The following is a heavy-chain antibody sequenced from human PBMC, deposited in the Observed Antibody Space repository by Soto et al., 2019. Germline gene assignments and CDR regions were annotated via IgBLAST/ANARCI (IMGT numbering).Heavy chain of an antibody. D-gene: IGHD3-22*01. CDR3: AKDHQKYYYDSSGYYSYYFDD. CDR2: ISYDGSNK. Sequence: GGSLRLSCAASGFTFSSYGMHWVRQAPGKGLEWVAVISYDGSNKYYADSVKGRFTISRDNSKNTLYLQMNSLRAEDTAVYYCAKDHQKYYYDSSGYYSYYFDDWGQGTLVTVSS. V-gene: IGHV3-30*18. CDR1: GFTFSSYG. J-gene: IGHJ4*02.